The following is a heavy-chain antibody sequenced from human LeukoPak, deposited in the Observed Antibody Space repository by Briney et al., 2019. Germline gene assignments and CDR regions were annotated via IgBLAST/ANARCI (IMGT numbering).Heavy chain of an antibody. Sequence: SETLSLTCTVSGGSISSYYWSWIRQPPGKGLEWIGYIYYSGSTNYNPSLKSRVTISVDRSKNQFSLKLSSVTAADTAVYYCARSAYCGGDCYSPRWFDPWGQGTLVTVSS. J-gene: IGHJ5*02. CDR1: GGSISSYY. V-gene: IGHV4-59*12. CDR3: ARSAYCGGDCYSPRWFDP. D-gene: IGHD2-21*02. CDR2: IYYSGST.